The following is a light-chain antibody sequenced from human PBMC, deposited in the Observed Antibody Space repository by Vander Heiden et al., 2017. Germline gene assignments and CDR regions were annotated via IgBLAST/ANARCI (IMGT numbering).Light chain of an antibody. CDR3: QQRNSWPRT. Sequence: EIVLTQSPATLSLSPGERATLSCRASQSISADLAWYQQKPGQAPSLLIYDASNRATGIPARFSGSGSGTDFTLTISNIEPENFAVYYCQQRNSWPRTFGQGTKVEI. CDR2: DAS. V-gene: IGKV3-11*01. CDR1: QSISAD. J-gene: IGKJ2*01.